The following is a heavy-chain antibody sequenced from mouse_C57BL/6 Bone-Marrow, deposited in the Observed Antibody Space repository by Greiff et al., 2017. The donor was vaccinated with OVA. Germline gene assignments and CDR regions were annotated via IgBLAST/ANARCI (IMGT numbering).Heavy chain of an antibody. CDR3: ARKGDSSGTGAMDY. Sequence: VQLQQSGAELVKPGASVKISCKASGYAFSSYWMNWVKQRPGKGLEWIGQIYPGDGDTNYNGKFKGKATLTADKSSSTAYMQLSSLTSEDSAVYFCARKGDSSGTGAMDYWGQGTSVTVSS. D-gene: IGHD3-2*02. J-gene: IGHJ4*01. CDR1: GYAFSSYW. V-gene: IGHV1-80*01. CDR2: IYPGDGDT.